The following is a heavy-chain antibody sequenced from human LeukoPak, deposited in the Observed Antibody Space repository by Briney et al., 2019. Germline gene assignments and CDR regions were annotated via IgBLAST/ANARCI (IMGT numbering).Heavy chain of an antibody. CDR3: ARAVGAYYYYYGMDV. CDR2: MNPNSGNT. V-gene: IGHV1-8*01. CDR1: GYTFTSYD. D-gene: IGHD1-26*01. J-gene: IGHJ6*02. Sequence: ASVKVSCKASGYTFTSYDINWVRQATGQGLEWMGWMNPNSGNTGYAQKFQGRVTMTRNTSISTAYMELSSLRSEDTAVYYCARAVGAYYYYYGMDVWGQGTTVTVSS.